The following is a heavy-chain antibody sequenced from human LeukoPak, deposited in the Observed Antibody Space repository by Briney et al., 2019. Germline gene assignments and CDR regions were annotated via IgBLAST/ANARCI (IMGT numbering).Heavy chain of an antibody. J-gene: IGHJ4*02. CDR2: IYHSGST. Sequence: WIRQPPGKGLEWIGSIYHSGSTYYNPSLKSRVTISVDTSKNQLSLKLSSVTAADTAVYYCARLYGYSYGYADYWGQGTLVTVSS. V-gene: IGHV4-39*01. CDR3: ARLYGYSYGYADY. D-gene: IGHD5-18*01.